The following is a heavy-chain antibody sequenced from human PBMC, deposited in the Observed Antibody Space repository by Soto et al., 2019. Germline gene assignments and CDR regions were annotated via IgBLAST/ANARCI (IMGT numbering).Heavy chain of an antibody. CDR1: GGSFSGYY. D-gene: IGHD6-19*01. CDR2: INHSGIT. V-gene: IGHV4-34*01. J-gene: IGHJ4*02. Sequence: SETLSLTGAVYGGSFSGYYCSWIRQPPGRGLEWIGEINHSGITNYNPSLKSRVTISVDTSKNQFSLKLSSVTAADTAVYYCARGRYSSGWTDYCGQGTLVTVSS. CDR3: ARGRYSSGWTDY.